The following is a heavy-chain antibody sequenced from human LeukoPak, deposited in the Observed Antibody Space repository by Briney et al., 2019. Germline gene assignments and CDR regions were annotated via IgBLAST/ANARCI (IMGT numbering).Heavy chain of an antibody. CDR2: INRSGST. V-gene: IGHV4-34*01. Sequence: KASETLSLTCDVYGGSFSGYYWGWIRQPPGKGLEWIGEINRSGSTNYNPSLKSRVTISVDTSKNQFSLKLSSVTAADTAVYYCARDLLGYFDYWGQGTLVTVSS. CDR3: ARDLLGYFDY. CDR1: GGSFSGYY. J-gene: IGHJ4*02.